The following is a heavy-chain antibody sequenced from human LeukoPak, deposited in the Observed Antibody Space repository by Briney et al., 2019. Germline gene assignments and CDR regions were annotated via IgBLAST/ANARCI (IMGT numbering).Heavy chain of an antibody. V-gene: IGHV4-59*01. CDR3: ARVPGGIAAAGLNWFDP. CDR2: IYYSGST. J-gene: IGHJ5*02. D-gene: IGHD6-13*01. Sequence: SETLSLTCTVSGGSISSYYWTWIRQPPGKGLEWIGYIYYSGSTNYNPSLKSRVTISVDTSKNQFSLKLSSVTAAGTAVYYCARVPGGIAAAGLNWFDPWGQGTLVTVSS. CDR1: GGSISSYY.